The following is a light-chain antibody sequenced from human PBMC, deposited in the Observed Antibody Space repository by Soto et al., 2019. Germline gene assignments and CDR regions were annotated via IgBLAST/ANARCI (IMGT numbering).Light chain of an antibody. Sequence: EIVLTQSPATLSVSPGERATLSCRASQSVSNNLAWYQQKPGKAPMLLIFGASTRATGIPARFSVSGSGTDFTLTISSLQSEDFAVYYCQQYNNWPPLTFGGGNKVEIK. J-gene: IGKJ4*01. CDR1: QSVSNN. CDR2: GAS. V-gene: IGKV3D-15*01. CDR3: QQYNNWPPLT.